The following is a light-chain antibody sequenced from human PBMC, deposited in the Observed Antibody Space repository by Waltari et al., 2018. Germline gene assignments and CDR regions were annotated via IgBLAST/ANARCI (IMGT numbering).Light chain of an antibody. CDR3: LLHFGGDQLV. Sequence: QTVVTQEPSLTVSPGGTVTPTCASSTGAVAGDFYPSWFQQMPGQPPRALIFGSTNKYSWTPARFSCSLLGGKAALTLSGAQPEDEADYYCLLHFGGDQLVFGGGTKLTVL. V-gene: IGLV7-43*01. CDR1: TGAVAGDFY. J-gene: IGLJ3*02. CDR2: GST.